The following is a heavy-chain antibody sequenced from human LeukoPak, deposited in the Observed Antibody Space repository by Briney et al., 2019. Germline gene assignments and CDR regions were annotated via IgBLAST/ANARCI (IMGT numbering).Heavy chain of an antibody. CDR3: ARAGPTYFDY. J-gene: IGHJ4*02. V-gene: IGHV3-30*04. CDR2: ISYDGSNK. Sequence: GGSLRLPCAASGFTFSSYAMHWVRQAPGKGLEWVAVISYDGSNKYYADSVKGRFTISRDNSKNTLYLQMNSLRAEDTAVYYCARAGPTYFDYWGQGTLVTVSS. CDR1: GFTFSSYA.